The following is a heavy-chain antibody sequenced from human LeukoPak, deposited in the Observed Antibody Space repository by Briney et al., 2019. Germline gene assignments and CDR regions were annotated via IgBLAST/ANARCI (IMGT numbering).Heavy chain of an antibody. CDR1: GFTFSSYW. CDR2: INSDGSST. CDR3: ARVGGYYAYYFDY. V-gene: IGHV3-74*01. Sequence: GGSLRLSCAASGFTFSSYWMHWVRQAPGKGLVWVSRINSDGSSTSYADSVKGRFTFSRDNAKNTLYLQMNSLRAEDTAVYYCARVGGYYAYYFDYWGQGTLVTVSS. D-gene: IGHD3-22*01. J-gene: IGHJ4*02.